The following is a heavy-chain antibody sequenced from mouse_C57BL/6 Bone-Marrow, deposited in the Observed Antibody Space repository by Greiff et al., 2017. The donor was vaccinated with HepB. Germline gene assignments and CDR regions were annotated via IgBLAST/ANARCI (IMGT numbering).Heavy chain of an antibody. V-gene: IGHV14-2*01. J-gene: IGHJ1*03. CDR1: GFNIKDYY. CDR2: IDPEDGET. CDR3: ARYYYGSTSYWYFDV. D-gene: IGHD1-1*01. Sequence: VQLQQSGAELVKPGASVKLSCTASGFNIKDYYMHWVKQRTEQGLEWIGSIDPEDGETKYAPKFQGKATITADTSSNTAYLPLSSLTAEDTAVSYCARYYYGSTSYWYFDVWGTGTTVTVSS.